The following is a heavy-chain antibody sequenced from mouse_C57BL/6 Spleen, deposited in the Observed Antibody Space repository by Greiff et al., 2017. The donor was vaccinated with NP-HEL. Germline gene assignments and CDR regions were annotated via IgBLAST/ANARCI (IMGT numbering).Heavy chain of an antibody. V-gene: IGHV1-82*01. CDR2: IYPGDGDT. CDR1: GYAFSSSW. Sequence: VQVVESGPELVKPGASVKISCKASGYAFSSSWMNWVKQRPGKGLEWIGRIYPGDGDTNYNGKFKGKATLTADKSSSTAYMQLSSLTSEDSAVYFCARGYDYDVGYAMDYWGQGTSVTVSS. D-gene: IGHD2-4*01. CDR3: ARGYDYDVGYAMDY. J-gene: IGHJ4*01.